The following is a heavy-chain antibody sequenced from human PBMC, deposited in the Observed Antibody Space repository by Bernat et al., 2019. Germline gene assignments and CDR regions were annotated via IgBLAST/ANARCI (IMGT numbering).Heavy chain of an antibody. CDR3: ARGDSSSWYESCGDY. V-gene: IGHV3-30-3*01. J-gene: IGHJ4*02. D-gene: IGHD6-13*01. CDR1: GFTFRSYA. CDR2: ISYDGSNK. Sequence: QVQLVESGGGVVQPGRSLRLSCAASGFTFRSYAMHWVRQAPGKGLEWVAVISYDGSNKYYADSVKGRFTISRDNSKNTLYLQMNSLRAEDTAVYYRARGDSSSWYESCGDYWGQGTLVTVSS.